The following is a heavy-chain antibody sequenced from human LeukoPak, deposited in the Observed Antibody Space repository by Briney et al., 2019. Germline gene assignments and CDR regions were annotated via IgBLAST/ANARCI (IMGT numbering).Heavy chain of an antibody. CDR1: GITFSRHW. V-gene: IGHV3-74*01. D-gene: IGHD4-23*01. J-gene: IGHJ4*02. CDR2: IDSDESR. Sequence: GGSLRLSCAASGITFSRHWMHCVRQAPGKGLVWVSYIDSDESRNYADSVKGRFTISRDNDKNTVYLQMNSLRAEDTAMYFCAREIGESGISWGFDQWGQGTLVTVSS. CDR3: AREIGESGISWGFDQ.